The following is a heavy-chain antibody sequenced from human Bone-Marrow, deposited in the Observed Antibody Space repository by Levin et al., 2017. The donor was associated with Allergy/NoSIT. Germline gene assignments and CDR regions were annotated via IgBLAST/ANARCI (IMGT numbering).Heavy chain of an antibody. V-gene: IGHV4-59*01. CDR1: GGSLSTYY. J-gene: IGHJ3*01. Sequence: SETLSLTCSLSGGSLSTYYWNWIRQPPGKGLEWIGYIHRSGSTNHNPSLTSRITISVDTSKNQFSLKVRSVTAADTAVYYCARDTRQRGYNFDDAFDVWGQGTMVTVSS. CDR3: ARDTRQRGYNFDDAFDV. D-gene: IGHD5-18*01. CDR2: IHRSGST.